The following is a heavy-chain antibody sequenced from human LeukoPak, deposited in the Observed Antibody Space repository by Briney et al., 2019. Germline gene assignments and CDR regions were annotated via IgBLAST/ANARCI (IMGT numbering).Heavy chain of an antibody. CDR2: ISGSGGST. Sequence: GRSLRLSCAASGFTFSSYGMHWVRQAPGKGLEWVSAISGSGGSTYYADSVKGRFTISRDNSKNTLYLQMNSLRAEDTAVYYCAKDPRIYYYDSSGYYPIDWGQGTLVTVSS. J-gene: IGHJ4*02. D-gene: IGHD3-22*01. CDR3: AKDPRIYYYDSSGYYPID. V-gene: IGHV3-23*01. CDR1: GFTFSSYG.